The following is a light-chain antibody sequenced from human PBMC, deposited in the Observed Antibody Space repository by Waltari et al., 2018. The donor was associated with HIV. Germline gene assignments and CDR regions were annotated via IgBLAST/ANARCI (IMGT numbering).Light chain of an antibody. CDR2: EGT. V-gene: IGLV2-23*01. Sequence: QSALTQPASVSGSPGQSISISCTGTSSDVGSCKFVSWYQQHPGKAPKLLIYEGTKLPSGVSNRFSASKSGNTSSLTISGLQAEDEADYYCCSCATPNTRVFGGGTKLTVL. CDR1: SSDVGSCKF. CDR3: CSCATPNTRV. J-gene: IGLJ3*02.